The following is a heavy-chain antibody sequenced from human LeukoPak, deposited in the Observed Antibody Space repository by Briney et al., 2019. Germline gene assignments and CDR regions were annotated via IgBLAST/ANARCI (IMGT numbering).Heavy chain of an antibody. CDR1: GGTFSSYA. V-gene: IGHV1-69*04. CDR3: ARVGGVVRGMRFDP. J-gene: IGHJ5*02. Sequence: SVKVSCKASGGTFSSYAISWVRQAPGQGLEWMGRIIPILGIANYAQKFQGRVTMTRGTSTSTVYMELSSLRSEDTAVYYCARVGGVVRGMRFDPWGQGTLVTVSS. D-gene: IGHD3-10*01. CDR2: IIPILGIA.